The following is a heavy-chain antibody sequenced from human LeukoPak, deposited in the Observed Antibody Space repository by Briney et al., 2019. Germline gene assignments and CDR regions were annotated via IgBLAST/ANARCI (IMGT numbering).Heavy chain of an antibody. J-gene: IGHJ6*02. V-gene: IGHV3-66*01. Sequence: GGSLRLSCAASGFTVSSNYMSWVRQAPGKGLEWVSVIYSGGSTYYADSVRGRFTISRDNSKNTLYLQMNSLRAEDTAVYYCAGGPDQVYYYGMDVWGQGTTVTVSS. CDR2: IYSGGST. CDR3: AGGPDQVYYYGMDV. D-gene: IGHD1-14*01. CDR1: GFTVSSNY.